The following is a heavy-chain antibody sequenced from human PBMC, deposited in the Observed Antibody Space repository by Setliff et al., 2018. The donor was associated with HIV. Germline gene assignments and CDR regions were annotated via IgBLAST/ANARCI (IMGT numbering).Heavy chain of an antibody. CDR3: ARLVRQTYGSGTFYNYYYYMDV. V-gene: IGHV4-39*01. J-gene: IGHJ6*03. CDR1: GGCIDRSNYY. D-gene: IGHD3-10*01. Sequence: PSETLSLTCSVSGGCIDRSNYYWGWIRQSPGKGLEWIGNIHYSGSTYYNPSLKSRVTISVDTCRNQFYLDLRSVTAADTAVYYCARLVRQTYGSGTFYNYYYYMDVWGKGTTVTVSS. CDR2: IHYSGST.